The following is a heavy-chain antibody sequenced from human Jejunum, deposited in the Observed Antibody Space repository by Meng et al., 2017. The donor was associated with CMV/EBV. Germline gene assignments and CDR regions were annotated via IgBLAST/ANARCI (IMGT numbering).Heavy chain of an antibody. V-gene: IGHV3-30-3*01. J-gene: IGHJ4*02. CDR2: ISYDGSNK. CDR1: GFALGSHA. D-gene: IGHD3-3*01. CDR3: VGEVGVRDFGS. Sequence: AASGFALGSHAMHWVRQGPVKGLGWVALISYDGSNKQYTESVKGRFSISRDDSKNTLYLQMNSLTTDDTAVYYCVGEVGVRDFGSWGQGTLVTVSS.